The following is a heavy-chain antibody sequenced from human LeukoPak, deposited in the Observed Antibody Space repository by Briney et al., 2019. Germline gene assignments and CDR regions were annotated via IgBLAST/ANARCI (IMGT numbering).Heavy chain of an antibody. V-gene: IGHV4-34*01. Sequence: KPSGTLSLTCAVYGGSFSGYYWSWIRQPPGEGLEWIGEINHSGSTNYNPSLKSRVTISVDTSKNQFSLKLSSVTAADTAVYYCATSIAAAGRWANWFDPWGQGTLVTVSS. CDR1: GGSFSGYY. J-gene: IGHJ5*02. CDR3: ATSIAAAGRWANWFDP. CDR2: INHSGST. D-gene: IGHD6-13*01.